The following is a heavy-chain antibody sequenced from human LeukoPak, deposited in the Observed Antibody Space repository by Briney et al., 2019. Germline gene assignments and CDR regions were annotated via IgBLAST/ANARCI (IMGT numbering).Heavy chain of an antibody. D-gene: IGHD2-2*01. CDR1: GYSFRSYG. CDR3: ARPYCSGNICYRLDD. V-gene: IGHV1-18*04. CDR2: LNGYNGDT. Sequence: GASVKVSCKTSGYSFRSYGLNWVRQAPGHGHEWMGWLNGYNGDTKSTQSVQGRIIMTVDTSTSTGYMELRRLTSDDTAIYYCARPYCSGNICYRLDDWGQGTLVTVSS. J-gene: IGHJ4*02.